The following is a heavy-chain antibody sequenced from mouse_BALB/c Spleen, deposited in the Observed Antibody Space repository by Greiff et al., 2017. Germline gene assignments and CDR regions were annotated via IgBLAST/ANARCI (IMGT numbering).Heavy chain of an antibody. CDR3: AREGIYYYAMDY. V-gene: IGHV5-4*02. J-gene: IGHJ4*01. Sequence: EVKLVESGGGLVKPGGSLKLSCAASGFTFSDYYMYWVRQTPEKRLEWVATISDGGSYTYYPDSVKGRFTISRDNAKNNLYLQMSSLKSEDTAMYYCAREGIYYYAMDYWGQGTSVTVSS. CDR1: GFTFSDYY. CDR2: ISDGGSYT.